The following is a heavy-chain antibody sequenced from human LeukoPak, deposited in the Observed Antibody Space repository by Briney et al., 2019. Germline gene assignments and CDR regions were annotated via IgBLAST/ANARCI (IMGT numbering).Heavy chain of an antibody. J-gene: IGHJ5*02. CDR1: GGTFSSYA. CDR3: ARRGVRVAGPNWFDP. CDR2: IIPIFGTA. Sequence: SVKVSCKASGGTFSSYAISWVRQAPGQGLEWMGGIIPIFGTANYAQKFQGRVMITTDESTSTAYMELSSLRSEDTAVYYCARRGVRVAGPNWFDPWGQGTLVTVSS. V-gene: IGHV1-69*05. D-gene: IGHD6-19*01.